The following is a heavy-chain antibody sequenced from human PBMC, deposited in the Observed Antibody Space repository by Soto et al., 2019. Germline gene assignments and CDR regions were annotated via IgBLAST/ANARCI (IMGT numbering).Heavy chain of an antibody. CDR2: ISSSSSTI. J-gene: IGHJ4*02. CDR1: GFTFSSYS. Sequence: EVQLLESGGGLVQPGGSLRLSCAASGFTFSSYSMNWVRQAPGKGLEWVSYISSSSSTIYYADSVKGRFTISRDNAKNSLYLQMNSLRAEDTAVYYCARDQREIVVVVAAYYYFAYWGQGTMVPVSS. D-gene: IGHD2-15*01. CDR3: ARDQREIVVVVAAYYYFAY. V-gene: IGHV3-48*01.